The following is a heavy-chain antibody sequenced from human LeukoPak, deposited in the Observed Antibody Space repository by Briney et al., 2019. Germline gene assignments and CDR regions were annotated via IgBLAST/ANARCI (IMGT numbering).Heavy chain of an antibody. D-gene: IGHD1-26*01. J-gene: IGHJ4*02. CDR1: GDSISGANYY. CDR2: ISTSGST. V-gene: IGHV4-61*02. Sequence: PSQTLSLTCTVSGDSISGANYYWTWIRQPADKGLEWIGRISTSGSTSYDPSLKSRVTISVDTSKNQFSLKLSSVTAADTAVYYCARHWELGDYFDYWGQGTLVTVFS. CDR3: ARHWELGDYFDY.